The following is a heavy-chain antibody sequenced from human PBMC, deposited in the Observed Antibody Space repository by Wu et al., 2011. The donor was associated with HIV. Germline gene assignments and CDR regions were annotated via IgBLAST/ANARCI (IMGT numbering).Heavy chain of an antibody. D-gene: IGHD1-26*01. CDR1: GYTFSSYG. V-gene: IGHV1-18*01. Sequence: QVQLVQSGAEVQKPGASVKVSCKVSGYTFSSYGISWVRQAPGQGLEWMAWISTYNGNTNYAQNFQGRVTMTTDTSTSTAYMELRTLRSDDTAVYYCARSPTVSGNFPFDYWGQGTLVTVSS. J-gene: IGHJ4*02. CDR3: ARSPTVSGNFPFDY. CDR2: ISTYNGNT.